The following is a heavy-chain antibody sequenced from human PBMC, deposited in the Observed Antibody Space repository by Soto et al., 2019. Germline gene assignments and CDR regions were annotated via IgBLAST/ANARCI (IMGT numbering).Heavy chain of an antibody. J-gene: IGHJ6*02. V-gene: IGHV4-34*02. CDR1: DGSFNDYY. CDR2: INHRGRT. D-gene: IGHD1-7*01. Sequence: QVQLQQWGAGLLKPSETLSLTCAVFDGSFNDYYWSWIRQPPGQGLQWIGEINHRGRTNYNPSLKRRVTISVDASKSQFSLKLTSVTAADTAVYYCARQRTYYYYAMDVWGQGTTVTVSS. CDR3: ARQRTYYYYAMDV.